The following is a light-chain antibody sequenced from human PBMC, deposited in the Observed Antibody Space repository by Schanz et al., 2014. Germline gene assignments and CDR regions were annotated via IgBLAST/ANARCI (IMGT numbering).Light chain of an antibody. CDR2: DAS. Sequence: EIVLTQSPATLSLSPGERATLSCRASQSVSSYLAWYQQKPGQAPRLLTYDASNRATGIPARFSGSGSGTDFTLTITSPQSEDFAVYYCHQYHDWPPHTFGQGTKLEIK. V-gene: IGKV3-11*01. J-gene: IGKJ2*01. CDR1: QSVSSY. CDR3: HQYHDWPPHT.